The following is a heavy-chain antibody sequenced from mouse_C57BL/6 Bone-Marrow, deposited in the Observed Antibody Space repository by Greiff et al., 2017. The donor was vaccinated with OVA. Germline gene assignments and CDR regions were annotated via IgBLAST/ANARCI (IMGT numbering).Heavy chain of an antibody. Sequence: EVKLVESGGGLVKPGGSLKLSCAASGFTFSSYTMYWVRQTPEKRLEWVATISGGGGNTYYPDSVKGRFTISRDNAKNTLYLQMSSLRSEDTALYYCARGDYDGAWFAYWGQGTLVTVSA. J-gene: IGHJ3*01. CDR1: GFTFSSYT. CDR2: ISGGGGNT. CDR3: ARGDYDGAWFAY. V-gene: IGHV5-9*01. D-gene: IGHD2-4*01.